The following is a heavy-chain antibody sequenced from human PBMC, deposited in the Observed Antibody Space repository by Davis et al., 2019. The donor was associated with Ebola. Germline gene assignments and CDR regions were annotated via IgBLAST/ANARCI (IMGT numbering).Heavy chain of an antibody. CDR1: GGPISSYY. D-gene: IGHD5-24*01. CDR2: IYYSGST. CDR3: ARGGWLQIPTPHY. Sequence: PSETLSLTCTASGGPISSYYWSWIRQPPGKGLEWIGYIYYSGSTNYNPSLKSRVTISVDTSKNQFSLKLSSVTAADTAVYYCARGGWLQIPTPHYWGQGTLVTVSS. J-gene: IGHJ4*02. V-gene: IGHV4-59*01.